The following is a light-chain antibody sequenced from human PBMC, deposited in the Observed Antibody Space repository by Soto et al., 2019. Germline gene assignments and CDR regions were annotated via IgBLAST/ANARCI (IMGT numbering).Light chain of an antibody. Sequence: QSVLTQPPSVSGAPGQRVTISCTGNSPNIGAGYDVHWYQQLPGTAPKLLIYDNSNRPSGVPDRFSGSRSGTSVSLAITGLQAEDEAYYYCQSYDSSLSVVFGGGTKLTVL. J-gene: IGLJ3*02. V-gene: IGLV1-40*01. CDR3: QSYDSSLSVV. CDR2: DNS. CDR1: SPNIGAGYD.